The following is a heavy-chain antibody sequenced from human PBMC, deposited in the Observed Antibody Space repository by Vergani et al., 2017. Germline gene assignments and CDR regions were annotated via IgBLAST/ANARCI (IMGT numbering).Heavy chain of an antibody. CDR2: INHSGGT. D-gene: IGHD2-2*01. CDR3: ARDMGYCSSTSCSGFDY. CDR1: GGSFSDYY. Sequence: QLQLQESGPGLVKPSETLSLTCAVYGGSFSDYYWSWIRQSPGKGLEWIGEINHSGGTNYNPSLKSRVTISVDTSKTQFSLKLSSVTAADTAVYYCARDMGYCSSTSCSGFDYWGQGTLVTVSS. V-gene: IGHV4-34*01. J-gene: IGHJ4*02.